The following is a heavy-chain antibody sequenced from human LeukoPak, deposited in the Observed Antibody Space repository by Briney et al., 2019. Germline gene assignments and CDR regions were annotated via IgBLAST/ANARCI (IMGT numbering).Heavy chain of an antibody. CDR3: ARVGLWSVVPAATAQAWDRAKIKWVHDAFDI. CDR2: IYTSGST. V-gene: IGHV4-4*07. J-gene: IGHJ3*02. CDR1: GGSISSYY. D-gene: IGHD2-2*01. Sequence: SETLSLTCTVSGGSISSYYWSWIRQPAGKGLEWIGRIYTSGSTNYNPSLKSRVTMSVDTSKNQFSLKLSSVTAADTAVYYCARVGLWSVVPAATAQAWDRAKIKWVHDAFDIWGQGTMVTVSS.